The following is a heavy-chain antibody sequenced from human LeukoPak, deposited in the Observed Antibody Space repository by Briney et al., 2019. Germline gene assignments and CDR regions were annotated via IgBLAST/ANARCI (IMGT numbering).Heavy chain of an antibody. J-gene: IGHJ4*02. CDR1: GLTFSNYD. V-gene: IGHV3-30*02. D-gene: IGHD3-16*02. Sequence: GGSLRLSCAASGLTFSNYDMHWVRQAPGEGLAWVALIQYDGTNKYYADSVKGRFTVSRDNSRKTLYLQMNSLRVEDTAVYYCARGSRGGRGTQFSLRETYYFDYWGQGTLVTVSS. CDR3: ARGSRGGRGTQFSLRETYYFDY. CDR2: IQYDGTNK.